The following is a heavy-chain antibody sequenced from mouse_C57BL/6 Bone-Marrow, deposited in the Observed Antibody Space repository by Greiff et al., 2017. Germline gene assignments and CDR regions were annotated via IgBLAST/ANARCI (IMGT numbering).Heavy chain of an antibody. CDR2: IFPGDGDT. J-gene: IGHJ3*01. CDR3: ARGAY. Sequence: VQLQESGAELAKPGASVKISCKASGYAFSSYWMNWVKQRPGKGLEWIGQIFPGDGDTNYNGKFKGKATLTAEQSSSAAYMQLSSLTSEDSAVYFCARGAYWGQGTLVTVSA. CDR1: GYAFSSYW. V-gene: IGHV1-80*01.